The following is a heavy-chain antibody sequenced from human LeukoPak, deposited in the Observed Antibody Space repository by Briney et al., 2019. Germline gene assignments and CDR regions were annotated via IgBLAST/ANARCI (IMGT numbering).Heavy chain of an antibody. V-gene: IGHV3-21*01. J-gene: IGHJ4*02. CDR3: ARTFRGVEVYFDY. D-gene: IGHD3-10*01. CDR2: ISSSSSYI. CDR1: GFTFSSYS. Sequence: GGSLRLSCAASGFTFSSYSMNWVRQAPGKGLEWVSSISSSSSYIYYADSVKGRFTISRDNAKNSLYLQMNSLRAEDTAVYYRARTFRGVEVYFDYWGQGTLVTVSS.